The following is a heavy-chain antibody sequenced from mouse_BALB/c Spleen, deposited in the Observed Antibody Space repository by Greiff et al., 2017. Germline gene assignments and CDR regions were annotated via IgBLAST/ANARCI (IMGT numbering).Heavy chain of an antibody. D-gene: IGHD2-1*01. CDR3: ARGDGNYYFDY. V-gene: IGHV5-6-5*01. J-gene: IGHJ2*01. Sequence: EVKLMESGGGLVKPGGSLKLSCAASGFTFSSYAMYWVRQTPEKRLEWVASISSGGSNYYPDSVKGRFTISRDNARNILYLQMSSLRSEDTAMYYCARGDGNYYFDYWGQGTTLTVSA. CDR1: GFTFSSYA. CDR2: ISSGGSN.